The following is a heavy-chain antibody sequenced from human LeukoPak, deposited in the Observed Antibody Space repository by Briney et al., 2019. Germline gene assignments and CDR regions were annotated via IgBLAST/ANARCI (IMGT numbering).Heavy chain of an antibody. CDR3: ARDFYDGFALDY. J-gene: IGHJ4*02. V-gene: IGHV3-23*01. Sequence: GGSLRLSCAASGFTFSSYAMSWVRQAPGKGLEWVSGTRADGGSKVYIDSVKGRFTISRDNFMNTVFLQMDNLRAEDTGVYYCARDFYDGFALDYWGQGTLVTVSS. CDR1: GFTFSSYA. CDR2: TRADGGSK. D-gene: IGHD2/OR15-2a*01.